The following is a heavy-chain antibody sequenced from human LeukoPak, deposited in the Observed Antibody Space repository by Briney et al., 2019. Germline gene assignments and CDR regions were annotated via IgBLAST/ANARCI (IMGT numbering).Heavy chain of an antibody. CDR1: GFTFSSYG. D-gene: IGHD6-19*01. V-gene: IGHV3-7*01. CDR2: IKQDGSRK. Sequence: TGGSLRLSCAASGFTFSSYGMYWVRQAPGKGLEWVANIKQDGSRKYYVDSVKGRFTISRDNAKNSLYLQMTSLRAEDTAVYYCARETPDSSGWDWGQGTLVTVSS. CDR3: ARETPDSSGWD. J-gene: IGHJ4*02.